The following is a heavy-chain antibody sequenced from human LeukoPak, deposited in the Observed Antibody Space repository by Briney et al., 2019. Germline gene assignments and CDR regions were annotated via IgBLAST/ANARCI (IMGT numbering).Heavy chain of an antibody. Sequence: ASVTVSCKASGYTFTGYYMHWVRQAPGQGLEWMGRIIPILGIANYAQKFQGRVTITADKSTSTAYMELSSLRSEDTAVYYCARDLLYHLDYWGQGTLVTVSS. CDR3: ARDLLYHLDY. J-gene: IGHJ4*02. CDR2: IIPILGIA. V-gene: IGHV1-69*04. CDR1: GYTFTGYY. D-gene: IGHD3-16*01.